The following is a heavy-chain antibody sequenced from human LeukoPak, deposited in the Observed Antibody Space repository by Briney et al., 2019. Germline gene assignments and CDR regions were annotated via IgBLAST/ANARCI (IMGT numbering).Heavy chain of an antibody. CDR3: AKDQLLDDHHYYYMDV. CDR2: IYYSGST. CDR1: GGSISSSSYY. D-gene: IGHD3/OR15-3a*01. J-gene: IGHJ6*03. Sequence: PSETLSLTCTVSGGSISSSSYYWGWIRQPPGKGLEWIGSIYYSGSTYYNPSLKSRVTISVDTSKNQFSLKLSSVTAADTAVYYCAKDQLLDDHHYYYMDVWGKGTTVTVSS. V-gene: IGHV4-39*02.